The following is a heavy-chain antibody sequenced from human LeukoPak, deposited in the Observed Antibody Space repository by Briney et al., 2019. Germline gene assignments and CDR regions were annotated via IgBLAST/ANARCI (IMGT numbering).Heavy chain of an antibody. D-gene: IGHD6-19*01. CDR1: GGSFSGYY. Sequence: PSETLSLTSAGYGGSFSGYYWSWIPQPPGKGLGWIGEINHIGSTNYNPSLNSRVTISVDTSKNQFSLKLSSVPAADPAVYYCAMTRAYSSGWRTRRYYFDYWGQGNLVTVSS. CDR3: AMTRAYSSGWRTRRYYFDY. J-gene: IGHJ4*02. V-gene: IGHV4-34*01. CDR2: INHIGST.